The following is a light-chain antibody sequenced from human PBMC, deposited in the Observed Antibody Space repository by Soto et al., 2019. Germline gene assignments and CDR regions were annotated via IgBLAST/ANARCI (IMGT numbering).Light chain of an antibody. CDR2: EVS. CDR3: SSYSESSTHVV. J-gene: IGLJ2*01. CDR1: SRDVGGYNY. V-gene: IGLV2-14*01. Sequence: QSVLTQPASVSGSPGQSITISCTGTSRDVGGYNYVSWYQHHPGKAPKLIIYEVSNRPSGISDRFSGSKSGNAASLTISGLQAEDESDYYCSSYSESSTHVVFGGGTKVTVL.